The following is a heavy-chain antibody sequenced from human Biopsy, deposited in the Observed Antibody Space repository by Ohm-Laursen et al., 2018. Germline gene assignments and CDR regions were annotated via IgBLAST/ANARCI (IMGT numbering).Heavy chain of an antibody. D-gene: IGHD6-19*01. CDR3: ARNTGWYGDLYYFDY. Sequence: ASVKVSCNASGYSFTSYYMHWVRQAPGQGLEWMGLINPSGSTTSYPQIFQGRVTMTRDTSKSTVYMELSSLRSADTAVYFCARNTGWYGDLYYFDYWGQGTLVTVSS. V-gene: IGHV1-46*01. J-gene: IGHJ4*02. CDR2: INPSGSTT. CDR1: GYSFTSYY.